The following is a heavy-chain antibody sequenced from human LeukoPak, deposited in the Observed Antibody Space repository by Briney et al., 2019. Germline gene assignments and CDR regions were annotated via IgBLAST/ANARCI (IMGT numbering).Heavy chain of an antibody. D-gene: IGHD3-22*01. J-gene: IGHJ4*02. CDR1: GYSFTSYW. CDR3: ARHRAGKYYYDSSGYAYY. Sequence: GESLKISCKGSGYSFTSYWIGWVRQMPGKGLEWMGIIHPCDSDTRYSPSFQGQVTISADKSISTAYLQWSSLKASDAAMYYCARHRAGKYYYDSSGYAYYWGQGTLVTVSS. V-gene: IGHV5-51*01. CDR2: IHPCDSDT.